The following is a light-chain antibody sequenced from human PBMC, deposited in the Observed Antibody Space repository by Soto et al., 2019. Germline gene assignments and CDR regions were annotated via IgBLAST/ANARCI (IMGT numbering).Light chain of an antibody. CDR2: GAS. Sequence: EIVLTQSPGTLSLSPGERATLSCRASQSVSSNYLAWYQQKSGQAPRLLIYGASSRATGIPDRFSGSGSGTEFTLTISNLDPEDFAVYYCQQYGISPYAFGQGTELEI. J-gene: IGKJ2*01. V-gene: IGKV3-20*01. CDR1: QSVSSNY. CDR3: QQYGISPYA.